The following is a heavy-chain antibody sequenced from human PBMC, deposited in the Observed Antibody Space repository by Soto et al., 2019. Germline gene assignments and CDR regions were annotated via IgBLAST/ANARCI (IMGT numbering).Heavy chain of an antibody. CDR1: GGSFSGYY. CDR3: ARLTDYHDSSGYYYLDY. D-gene: IGHD3-22*01. V-gene: IGHV4-34*01. CDR2: ISYSGST. Sequence: SETPSLTCAVYGGSFSGYYWSWIRQPPGKGLEWIGSISYSGSTYCNPSLKSRVTISVDTSKNQISLKLSSVTAADTAVYYCARLTDYHDSSGYYYLDYWGQGTLVTVSS. J-gene: IGHJ4*02.